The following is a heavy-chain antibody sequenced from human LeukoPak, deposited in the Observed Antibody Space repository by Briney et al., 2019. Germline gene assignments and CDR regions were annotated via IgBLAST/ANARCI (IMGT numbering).Heavy chain of an antibody. Sequence: GGSLRLSCAASGFTFSSYWMSWVRQAPGKGLEWVANIKQDGSEKYYVDSVKGRFTISRDNAKNSLYLQMNSLRAEDTAVYYCARSYNWNFRGAFDIWGQGTMVTVSS. D-gene: IGHD1-7*01. CDR1: GFTFSSYW. CDR3: ARSYNWNFRGAFDI. V-gene: IGHV3-7*01. CDR2: IKQDGSEK. J-gene: IGHJ3*02.